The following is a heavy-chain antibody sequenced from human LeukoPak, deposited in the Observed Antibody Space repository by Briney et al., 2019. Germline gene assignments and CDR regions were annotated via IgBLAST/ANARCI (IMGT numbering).Heavy chain of an antibody. CDR2: FYFSGGT. Sequence: PSETLSLTCTVSGGSLSSSDYSWDWIRQSLEKGLEWIGNFYFSGGTYYSPSLKSRVTISADTSKNQFSLKLSSVTAADTAVYYCARRGRNYAFDLWGQGTPVTVSS. CDR1: GGSLSSSDYS. D-gene: IGHD4-11*01. CDR3: ARRGRNYAFDL. J-gene: IGHJ4*02. V-gene: IGHV4-39*01.